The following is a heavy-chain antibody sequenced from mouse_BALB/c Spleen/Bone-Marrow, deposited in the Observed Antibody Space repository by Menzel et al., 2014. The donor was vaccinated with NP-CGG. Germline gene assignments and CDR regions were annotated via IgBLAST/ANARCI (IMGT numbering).Heavy chain of an antibody. J-gene: IGHJ2*01. V-gene: IGHV1S81*02. Sequence: QVQLQQPGAELVKPGASVKLSCKASGYTFTSYYMYWVKQRPGQGLEWIGEINPSNGGTNFNEKFKSKVTLTVDRSSSTAYMHLSSLTSEDSAVYYCTRYGNYYFDYWGQSTTLTVSS. CDR2: INPSNGGT. CDR1: GYTFTSYY. D-gene: IGHD2-1*01. CDR3: TRYGNYYFDY.